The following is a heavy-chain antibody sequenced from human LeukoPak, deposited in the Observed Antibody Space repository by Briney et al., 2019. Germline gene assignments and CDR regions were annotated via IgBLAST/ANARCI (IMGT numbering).Heavy chain of an antibody. V-gene: IGHV3-30*18. CDR3: AKDAAYYYYYMDV. Sequence: GGSLRLSCAASGFTFSSYGMHWVRQAPGKGLEWVAVISYDGSNKYYADSVKGRFTISRDNSKNTLYLQMNSLRAEDTAVYYCAKDAAYYYYYMDVWGKGTTVTVSS. CDR2: ISYDGSNK. CDR1: GFTFSSYG. J-gene: IGHJ6*03.